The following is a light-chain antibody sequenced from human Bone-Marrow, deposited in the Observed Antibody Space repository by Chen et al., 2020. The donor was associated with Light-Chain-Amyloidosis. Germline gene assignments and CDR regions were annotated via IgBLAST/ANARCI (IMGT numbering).Light chain of an antibody. Sequence: QSALPQPASVSGSPGHSTTISCTGTSSDVGGDNHVSWYQQHPDKAPKLMIYEVTNRPSWVPDRFSGSKSDNTASLTISGLQTEDEADYFCSSYTITNTLVFGSGTRVTVL. CDR1: SSDVGGDNH. CDR2: EVT. V-gene: IGLV2-14*01. J-gene: IGLJ1*01. CDR3: SSYTITNTLV.